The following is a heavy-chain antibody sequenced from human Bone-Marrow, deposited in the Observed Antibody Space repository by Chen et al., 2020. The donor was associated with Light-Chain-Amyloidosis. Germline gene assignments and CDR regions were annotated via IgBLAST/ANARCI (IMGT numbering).Heavy chain of an antibody. V-gene: IGHV4-39*07. D-gene: IGHD4-17*01. CDR3: ARDVTRDYGEGYRGWFDP. CDR1: GYSITRRTHC. CDR2: VYYTGTT. Sequence: QLPLEASGPGPVTALEPLALPCLVTGYSITRRTHCWGWLRQPPGKGLEWIGSVYYTGTTYYNPSLKSRVTMSIDMSKNQFTLQLTSVTAADTAFYYCARDVTRDYGEGYRGWFDPWGQGTQVIVST. J-gene: IGHJ5*02.